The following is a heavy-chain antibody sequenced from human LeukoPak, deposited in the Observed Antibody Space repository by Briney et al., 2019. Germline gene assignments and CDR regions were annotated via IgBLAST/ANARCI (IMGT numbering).Heavy chain of an antibody. Sequence: ASVTVSCKASGYTFTSYDINWVRQAPGQGLEWMGWMNPNSGNTGYAQKFQGRVTMTRNTSISTAYMELSSLRSEDTAVYYCARGRSDSSSLDYWGQGTLVTVSS. D-gene: IGHD6-13*01. J-gene: IGHJ4*02. CDR1: GYTFTSYD. CDR2: MNPNSGNT. V-gene: IGHV1-8*01. CDR3: ARGRSDSSSLDY.